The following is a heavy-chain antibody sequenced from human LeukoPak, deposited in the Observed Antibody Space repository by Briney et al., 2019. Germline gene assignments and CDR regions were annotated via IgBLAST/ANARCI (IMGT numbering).Heavy chain of an antibody. J-gene: IGHJ4*02. CDR2: IKQDGSEK. CDR1: GFTFSSYW. D-gene: IGHD3-3*02. CDR3: ARTAFSTAPYFDY. Sequence: GGSLRLSCAASGFTFSSYWMSWVRQAPGKGLEWVANIKQDGSEKYYVDSVKGRFTISRDNAKNSLFLQINSRRAEDTAVYYCARTAFSTAPYFDYWGQGTLVTVSS. V-gene: IGHV3-7*05.